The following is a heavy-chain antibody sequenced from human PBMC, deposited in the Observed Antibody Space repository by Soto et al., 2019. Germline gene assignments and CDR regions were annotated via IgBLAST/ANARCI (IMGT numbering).Heavy chain of an antibody. CDR1: GFSVSTNY. CDR2: INRSGST. J-gene: IGHJ3*02. CDR3: ARDLPRDSMFVAGCHAFDI. Sequence: EVQLVESGGGLVQPGGSLRLSCAVSGFSVSTNYMSWVRQAPGKGLEWVALINRSGSTSYADSVKGRFTISRDNSQNTLYLQMNSLRGEDTAVYYCARDLPRDSMFVAGCHAFDIWGQGTLVTVSS. V-gene: IGHV3-66*01. D-gene: IGHD6-19*01.